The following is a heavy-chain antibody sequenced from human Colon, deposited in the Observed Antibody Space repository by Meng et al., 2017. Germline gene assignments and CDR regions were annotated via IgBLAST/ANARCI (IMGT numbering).Heavy chain of an antibody. V-gene: IGHV4-30-4*01. CDR1: GGSIISGDCY. Sequence: GQLQESGPGLVQPLQTLSLTCTAAGGSIISGDCYWSWIRQPPGKGLEWIGYIYYSGSTYSNASLKSRVTISIDRSKNQFSLKLSSVAAADTAVYYCARDRKHYGERGWFDPWGQGTLVTVSS. CDR2: IYYSGST. CDR3: ARDRKHYGERGWFDP. D-gene: IGHD4-17*01. J-gene: IGHJ5*02.